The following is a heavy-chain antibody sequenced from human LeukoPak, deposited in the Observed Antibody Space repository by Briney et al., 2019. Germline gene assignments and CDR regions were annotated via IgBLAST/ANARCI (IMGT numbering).Heavy chain of an antibody. J-gene: IGHJ6*04. D-gene: IGHD2-15*01. Sequence: SETLSLTCAVYGRSFSGYYWSWIRQPPGKGLEWIGEINHSGSTNYNPSLKSRVTISVDTSKNQFSLKLSSVTAADTAVYYCAGYCSGGSCYGMDVWGKGTTVTVSS. CDR3: AGYCSGGSCYGMDV. CDR2: INHSGST. V-gene: IGHV4-34*01. CDR1: GRSFSGYY.